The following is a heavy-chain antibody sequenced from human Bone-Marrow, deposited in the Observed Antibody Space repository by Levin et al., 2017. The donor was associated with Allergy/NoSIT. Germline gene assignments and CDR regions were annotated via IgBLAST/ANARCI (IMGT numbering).Heavy chain of an antibody. D-gene: IGHD2-2*01. CDR1: GGTFSSYA. Sequence: SVKVSCKASGGTFSSYAISWVRQAPGQGLEWMGGIIPIFGTANYAQKFQGRVTITADESTSTAYMELSSLRSEDTAVYYCARVTGRYCSSTSCYRKNWFDPWGQGTLVTVSS. V-gene: IGHV1-69*13. CDR3: ARVTGRYCSSTSCYRKNWFDP. J-gene: IGHJ5*02. CDR2: IIPIFGTA.